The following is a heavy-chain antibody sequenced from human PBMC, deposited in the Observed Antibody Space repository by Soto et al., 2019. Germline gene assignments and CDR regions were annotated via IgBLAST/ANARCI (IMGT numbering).Heavy chain of an antibody. Sequence: KTPLTLSLTCDVSGYFISSGYYWGWIRQPPGKGLEWIGSIYHSGSTHYNPSLKSRVTISGDTSKNQFSLKLSSVTAADRAMYYCARGGIAVVGVVPHWFDPWGQGTLVTVSS. CDR1: GYFISSGYY. J-gene: IGHJ5*02. CDR2: IYHSGST. D-gene: IGHD2-15*01. V-gene: IGHV4-38-2*01. CDR3: ARGGIAVVGVVPHWFDP.